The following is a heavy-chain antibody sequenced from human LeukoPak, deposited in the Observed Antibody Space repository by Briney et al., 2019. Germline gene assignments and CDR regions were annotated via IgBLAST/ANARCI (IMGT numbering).Heavy chain of an antibody. CDR3: ARSYSGSYYEYGY. CDR2: IWYDGSNK. CDR1: GFTFSSYG. J-gene: IGHJ4*02. Sequence: TGGSLRLPCAASGFTFSSYGMHWVRQAPGKGLEWVAVIWYDGSNKYYADSVKGRFTISRDNSKNTLYLQMNSLRAEDTAVYYCARSYSGSYYEYGYWGQGTLVTVSS. V-gene: IGHV3-33*01. D-gene: IGHD1-26*01.